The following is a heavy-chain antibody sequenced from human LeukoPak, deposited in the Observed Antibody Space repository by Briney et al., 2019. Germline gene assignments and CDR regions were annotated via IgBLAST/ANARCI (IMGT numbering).Heavy chain of an antibody. CDR2: INHSGST. Sequence: PSETLSLTCTVYGGSFTYYHWSWIRQPPGKGLGWIGDINHSGSTNYNPALKSRVTISLETSKNQFSLELNSVTAADTAVYYCARRPDGFDIWGQGTMVTVSS. CDR1: GGSFTYYH. J-gene: IGHJ3*02. CDR3: ARRPDGFDI. V-gene: IGHV4-34*01.